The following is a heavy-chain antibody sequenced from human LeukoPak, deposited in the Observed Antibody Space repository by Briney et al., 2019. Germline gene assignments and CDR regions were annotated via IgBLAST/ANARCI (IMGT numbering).Heavy chain of an antibody. CDR2: MNPNSGNT. CDR1: GYTFTSYD. D-gene: IGHD3-22*01. J-gene: IGHJ4*02. Sequence: ASVKVSCKASGYTFTSYDINWVRQATGQGLEWMGWMNPNSGNTGYAQKFQGRVTMTRDMSTSTVYMELSSLRSEDTAVYYCAREEMGNYYDSSGYPFDYWGQGTLVTVSS. CDR3: AREEMGNYYDSSGYPFDY. V-gene: IGHV1-8*02.